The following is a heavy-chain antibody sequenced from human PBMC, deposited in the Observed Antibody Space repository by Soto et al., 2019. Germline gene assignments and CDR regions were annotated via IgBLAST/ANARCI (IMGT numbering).Heavy chain of an antibody. CDR2: INPNSGGT. CDR3: ARVFSNWNYDFDY. Sequence: ASVKVSCKASGYTFTSYTINWVRQAPGQGLEWMGWINPNSGGTNYAQKFQGWVTMTRDKSINTAYMELSRLKSDDTAIYYCARVFSNWNYDFDYWGQGTLVTVSS. V-gene: IGHV1-2*04. D-gene: IGHD1-7*01. J-gene: IGHJ4*02. CDR1: GYTFTSYT.